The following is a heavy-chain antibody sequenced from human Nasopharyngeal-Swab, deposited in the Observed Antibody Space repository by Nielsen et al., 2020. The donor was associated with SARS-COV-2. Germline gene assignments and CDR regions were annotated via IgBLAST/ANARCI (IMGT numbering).Heavy chain of an antibody. J-gene: IGHJ6*02. CDR2: ISSSGSTI. V-gene: IGHV3-48*03. CDR3: ARERDGMDV. Sequence: GGSLRLSCAASGFTFSSYEMNWVRQAPGKELEWVSYISSSGSTIYYADSVKGRFTISRDNAKNSLYLQMNSLRAEDTAVYYCARERDGMDVWGQGTTVTVSS. CDR1: GFTFSSYE.